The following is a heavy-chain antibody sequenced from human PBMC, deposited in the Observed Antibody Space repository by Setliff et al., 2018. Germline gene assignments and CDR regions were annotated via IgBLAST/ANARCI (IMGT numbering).Heavy chain of an antibody. J-gene: IGHJ2*01. V-gene: IGHV4-34*01. Sequence: PSETLSLTCAVYGDSFSDYYWSWIRQPPGKGLEWIEEINHSGSTNYNPSLKSRVSISVEKSKNQFSLKLTSVTAADTAVYFCARAQVVFAISAPVWYFEVWGRGTQVTVSS. CDR3: ARAQVVFAISAPVWYFEV. CDR2: INHSGST. CDR1: GDSFSDYY. D-gene: IGHD2-21*01.